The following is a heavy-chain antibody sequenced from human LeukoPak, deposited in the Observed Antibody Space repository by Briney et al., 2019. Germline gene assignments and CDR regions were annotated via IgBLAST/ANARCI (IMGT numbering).Heavy chain of an antibody. CDR2: ISAYNGNT. V-gene: IGHV1-18*01. CDR3: ARTPYDSSGYHPYNWFDP. D-gene: IGHD3-22*01. J-gene: IGHJ5*02. CDR1: GYTFTSYG. Sequence: ASVKVSCKASGYTFTSYGISWVRQAPGQRLEWMGWISAYNGNTNYAQKLQGRVTMTTDTSTSTAYMELRSLRSDDTAVYYCARTPYDSSGYHPYNWFDPWGQGTLVTVSS.